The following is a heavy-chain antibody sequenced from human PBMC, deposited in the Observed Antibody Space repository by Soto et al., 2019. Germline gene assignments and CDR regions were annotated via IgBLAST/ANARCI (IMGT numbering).Heavy chain of an antibody. Sequence: PSETLSLTCTVSGGSISGYYWSWIRQPPGKGLEWIGYIYYSGSANYNPSLKSRVTISVDTSKNQFSLKLSSVTAADTAVYYCARANTVGVYYYYGMDVWGQGTTVTVSS. CDR1: GGSISGYY. J-gene: IGHJ6*02. D-gene: IGHD3-16*01. V-gene: IGHV4-59*01. CDR3: ARANTVGVYYYYGMDV. CDR2: IYYSGSA.